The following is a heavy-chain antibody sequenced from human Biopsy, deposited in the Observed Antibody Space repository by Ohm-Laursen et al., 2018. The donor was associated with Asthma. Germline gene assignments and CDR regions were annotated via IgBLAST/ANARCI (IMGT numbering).Heavy chain of an antibody. D-gene: IGHD3-9*01. V-gene: IGHV1-3*01. CDR1: GYTFIHFA. J-gene: IGHJ3*02. CDR2: INAGDGNT. CDR3: ARTYYDFLTGQVNDAFAM. Sequence: ASVKVSCKVSGYTFIHFAIHWVRQAPGQRLEWVGWINAGDGNTKYSQKFQGRVTISRDTSASTAYMDLSSLRSEDTAVYYCARTYYDFLTGQVNDAFAMWGQGTMVTVPS.